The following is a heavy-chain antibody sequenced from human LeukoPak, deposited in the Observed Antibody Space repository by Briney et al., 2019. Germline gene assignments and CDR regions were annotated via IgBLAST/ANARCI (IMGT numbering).Heavy chain of an antibody. D-gene: IGHD3-22*01. CDR3: ATGDDSSGYYFID. V-gene: IGHV1-24*01. J-gene: IGHJ4*02. CDR1: GYTLTELS. Sequence: ASVTVSCKVSGYTLTELSMHWVRQAPGKGLEWMGGFDPEDGETIYAQKFQGRVTMTEDTSTDTAYMELSSLRSEDTAVYYCATGDDSSGYYFIDWGQGTLVTVSS. CDR2: FDPEDGET.